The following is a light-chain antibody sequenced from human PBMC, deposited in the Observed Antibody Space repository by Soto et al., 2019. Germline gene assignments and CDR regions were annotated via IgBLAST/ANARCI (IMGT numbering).Light chain of an antibody. CDR1: QSVSNTY. J-gene: IGKJ1*01. V-gene: IGKV3-20*01. CDR2: GAS. Sequence: EIVLTQSPGTLSLSPGERATLSCRASQSVSNTYLAWYQQKPGQAPRLLIYGASSRATGIPDRFSGSGSGTDYTLTISRLEPEDFAVYFCHQYDTSPRTFGPGTKVEF. CDR3: HQYDTSPRT.